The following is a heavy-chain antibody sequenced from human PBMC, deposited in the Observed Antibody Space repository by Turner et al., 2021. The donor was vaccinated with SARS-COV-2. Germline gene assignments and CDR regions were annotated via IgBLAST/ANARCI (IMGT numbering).Heavy chain of an antibody. CDR1: GFIFRNYA. D-gene: IGHD3-10*01. V-gene: IGHV3-30-3*01. CDR2: ISHNGNSK. J-gene: IGHJ4*02. Sequence: QVHLVESGGGVVQPGRSLRLSCAASGFIFRNYAMFWVRQAPGKGLDWVAVISHNGNSKYYADSVKGRVTISRDNSKNTLYLQMNSLKAEDTAVDYCARDSGDFDYWGQGTLVTVSS. CDR3: ARDSGDFDY.